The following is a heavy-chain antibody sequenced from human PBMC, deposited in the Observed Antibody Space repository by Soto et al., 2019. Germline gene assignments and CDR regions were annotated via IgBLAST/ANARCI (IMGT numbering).Heavy chain of an antibody. D-gene: IGHD3-9*01. CDR3: ARSNHFDWSQFDY. CDR2: IYYSGST. CDR1: GGSISSGGYY. Sequence: SETLSLTCGVSGGSISSGGYYWSWIRQPPGKGLEWIGYIYYSGSTYYNPSLKSRVTISVDTSKNQFSLKLSSVTAADTAVYYCARSNHFDWSQFDYWGQGTLVTVSS. V-gene: IGHV4-30-4*08. J-gene: IGHJ4*02.